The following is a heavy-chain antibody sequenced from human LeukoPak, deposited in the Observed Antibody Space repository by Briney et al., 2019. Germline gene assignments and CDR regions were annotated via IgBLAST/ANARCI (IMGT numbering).Heavy chain of an antibody. CDR1: GFTFSSYS. Sequence: GGSLRLSCAASGFTFSSYSMNWVRQAPGKGLEWVSYISSSSSTIYYADSVKGRFTISRDNAKNSLYLQMNSLRAEDTALYYCARSIVVPAAISGAFDIWGQGTIVTVSS. CDR3: ARSIVVPAAISGAFDI. V-gene: IGHV3-48*04. J-gene: IGHJ3*02. CDR2: ISSSSSTI. D-gene: IGHD2-2*01.